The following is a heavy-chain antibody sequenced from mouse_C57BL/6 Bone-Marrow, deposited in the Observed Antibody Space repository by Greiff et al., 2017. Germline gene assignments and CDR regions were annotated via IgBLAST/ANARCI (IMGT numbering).Heavy chain of an antibody. CDR3: ARGGLRGAWFAY. CDR1: GYTFTDYN. CDR2: INPNNGGT. J-gene: IGHJ3*01. D-gene: IGHD2-4*01. Sequence: EVKLQESGPELVKPGASVKMSCKASGYTFTDYNMHWVKQSHGKSLEWIGYINPNNGGTSYNQKFKGKATLTVNKSSSTAYMELRSLTSEDSAVYYCARGGLRGAWFAYWGQGTLVTVSA. V-gene: IGHV1-22*01.